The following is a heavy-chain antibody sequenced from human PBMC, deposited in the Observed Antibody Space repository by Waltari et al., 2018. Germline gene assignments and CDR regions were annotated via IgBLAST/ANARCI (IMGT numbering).Heavy chain of an antibody. CDR1: GYTFTYRY. V-gene: IGHV1-45*02. CDR2: ITPFNGNT. Sequence: QMQLVQSGAEVKKTGSSVKVSCKASGYTFTYRYLHWVRQAPGQALEWMGWITPFNGNTNYAQKFQDRVTITRDRSMSTAYMELSSLRSEDTAMYYCARSALGYRSGGSCYGMDVWGQGTTVTVSS. CDR3: ARSALGYRSGGSCYGMDV. J-gene: IGHJ6*02. D-gene: IGHD2-15*01.